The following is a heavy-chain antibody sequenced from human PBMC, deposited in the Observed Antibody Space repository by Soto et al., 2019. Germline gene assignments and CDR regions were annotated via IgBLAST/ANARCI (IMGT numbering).Heavy chain of an antibody. D-gene: IGHD3-16*02. CDR2: ITKSSRTI. V-gene: IGHV3-48*01. CDR3: ARDNQGYLYNGMDV. J-gene: IGHJ6*02. CDR1: GFTFSTYI. Sequence: GGSLRLSCAASGFTFSTYIMNWVRQAPGKGLEWISYITKSSRTIYYADPVKGRFTISRDTSKNQFTLQLNSLTPADTAVYFCARDNQGYLYNGMDVWGQGTTVTVSS.